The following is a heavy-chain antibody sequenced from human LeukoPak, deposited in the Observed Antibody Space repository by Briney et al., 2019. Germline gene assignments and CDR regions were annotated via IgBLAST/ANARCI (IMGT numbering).Heavy chain of an antibody. D-gene: IGHD2-15*01. CDR3: ARSHGGSSNWFDP. CDR2: TYYRSKWYN. CDR1: GDSFSSNSAA. J-gene: IGHJ5*02. Sequence: SQTLSLTCALSGDSFSSNSAAWNWLRQSPSRGLEWLGRTYYRSKWYNDYAESVKSRITINPDTSKNQFSLQLNSVTPDDTAVYFCARSHGGSSNWFDPWGQGTLVTVSS. V-gene: IGHV6-1*01.